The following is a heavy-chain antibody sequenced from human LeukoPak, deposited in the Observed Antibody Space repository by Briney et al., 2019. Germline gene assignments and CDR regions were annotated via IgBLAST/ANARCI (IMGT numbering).Heavy chain of an antibody. D-gene: IGHD5-12*01. V-gene: IGHV4-59*01. CDR3: VASYGGYVLDY. CDR2: VFNNGGT. CDR1: SGSSGSNH. J-gene: IGHJ4*02. Sequence: SDTLSLTCTVGSGSSGSNHWNWVLQPSGKKIEWIGIVFNNGGTKHNPSLKSRVAISVDTSKNQFALKLSSVTAADTAVYYCVASYGGYVLDYWGQGALVIVSS.